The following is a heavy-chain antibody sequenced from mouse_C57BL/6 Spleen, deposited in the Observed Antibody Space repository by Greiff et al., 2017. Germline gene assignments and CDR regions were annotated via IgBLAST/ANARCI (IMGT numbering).Heavy chain of an antibody. CDR1: GFTFSDYG. CDR2: ISSCSSTI. V-gene: IGHV5-17*01. Sequence: DVKLQESGGGLVKPGGSLKLSCAASGFTFSDYGMHWVRQAPEKGLEWVAYISSCSSTIYYADTVKGRFTISRDNAKNTLFLQMTSLRSEDTAMYYCARTTVVAHYYAMDYWGQGTSVTVAS. J-gene: IGHJ4*01. D-gene: IGHD1-1*01. CDR3: ARTTVVAHYYAMDY.